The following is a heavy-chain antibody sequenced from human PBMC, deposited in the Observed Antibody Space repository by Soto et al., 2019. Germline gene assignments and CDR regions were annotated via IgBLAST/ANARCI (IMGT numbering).Heavy chain of an antibody. CDR1: GGSISSGGYS. Sequence: QLQLQESGSRLVKPSQTLSLTCAASGGSISSGGYSWSWIRQPPGKGLEWIGYIYPSGSTYYNPALNSRVTISVDRSKNQFALKLSPVTAADTAVYYCARGQVVAAQHWGQGTLVTVSS. CDR3: ARGQVVAAQH. CDR2: IYPSGST. D-gene: IGHD2-15*01. J-gene: IGHJ4*02. V-gene: IGHV4-30-2*01.